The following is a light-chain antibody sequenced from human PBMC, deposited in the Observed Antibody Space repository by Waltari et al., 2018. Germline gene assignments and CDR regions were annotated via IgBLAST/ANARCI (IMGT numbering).Light chain of an antibody. CDR3: AAWEDSLNGLV. CDR1: SSSNVRNT. V-gene: IGLV1-44*01. CDR2: HNN. J-gene: IGLJ3*02. Sequence: QSVLIQSPPASGIPGQRVTISDSGSSSSNVRNTVTLEQQLPGTAPTLLIYHNNQRPGGVPGRLSGSKSGTSASLAISGLQSEDEADYFCAAWEDSLNGLVFGGGTKLIVL.